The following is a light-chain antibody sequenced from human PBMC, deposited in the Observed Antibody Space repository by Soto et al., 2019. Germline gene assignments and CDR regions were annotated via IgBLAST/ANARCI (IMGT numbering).Light chain of an antibody. Sequence: QSALTQPPSASGSPGQSVTVSCTGTSSDIGDTHYVSWYQQHPGKAPKLMVYEVSKRPSGVPDRFSGSKSGNTASLTVSGLLAEDEGDYYCSSYAGRGTVVFGSGTKVTVL. CDR1: SSDIGDTHY. J-gene: IGLJ1*01. V-gene: IGLV2-8*01. CDR3: SSYAGRGTVV. CDR2: EVS.